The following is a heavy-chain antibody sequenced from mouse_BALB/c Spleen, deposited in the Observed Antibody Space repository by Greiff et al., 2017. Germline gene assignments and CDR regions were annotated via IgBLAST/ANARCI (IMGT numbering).Heavy chain of an antibody. CDR3: ARNADRWYIDV. CDR1: GYTFTSYW. J-gene: IGHJ1*01. V-gene: IGHV1-7*01. Sequence: QVQLKQSGAELAKPGASVKMSCKASGYTFTSYWMHWVKQRPGQGLEWIGYINPSTGYTEYNQKFKDKATLTADKSSSTAYMQLSSLTSEDSAVYYSARNADRWYIDVWGAGTTVTVSS. CDR2: INPSTGYT.